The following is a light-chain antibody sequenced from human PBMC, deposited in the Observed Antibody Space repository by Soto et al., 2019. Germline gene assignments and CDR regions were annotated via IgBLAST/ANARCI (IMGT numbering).Light chain of an antibody. J-gene: IGLJ1*01. CDR1: ISDVGGYNY. Sequence: QSALTQPRSLSGSPGQSVTISCTGTISDVGGYNYVSWYQQLPGKAPKLMIYEVTKRSSGVPDRFSGSKSGNTASLTISGLQPEDEAHYYCSSYTGTYTFGVYGTGTKVTVL. V-gene: IGLV2-11*01. CDR2: EVT. CDR3: SSYTGTYTFGV.